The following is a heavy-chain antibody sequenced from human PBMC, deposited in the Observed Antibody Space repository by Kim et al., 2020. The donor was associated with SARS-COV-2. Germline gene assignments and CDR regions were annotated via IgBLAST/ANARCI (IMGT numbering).Heavy chain of an antibody. CDR1: GLTLRSYA. D-gene: IGHD6-19*01. CDR3: VPCVTLADRSGWCTFFDH. CDR2: ITRGGDT. Sequence: LSLTCAASGLTLRSYAMNWVRQGPGKGLEWVSSITRGGDTYYAASVKGRFTISRDNFKDTLRLQMNSLRAEDTGNYYCVPCVTLADRSGWCTFFDHW. J-gene: IGHJ4*01. V-gene: IGHV3-23*01.